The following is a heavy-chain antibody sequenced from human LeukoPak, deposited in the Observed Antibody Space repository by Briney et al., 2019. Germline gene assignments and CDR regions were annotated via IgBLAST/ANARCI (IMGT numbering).Heavy chain of an antibody. V-gene: IGHV4-34*01. Sequence: SETLSLTCAVYGGSFSGYYWSWIRQPPGKGLELIGEINHSGSTNYNPSLKSRVTISVDTSKNQFSLKLSSVTAADTAVYYCARDRFMVRGVMVGTFDLWGQGTMVTVSS. D-gene: IGHD3-10*01. CDR2: INHSGST. CDR1: GGSFSGYY. CDR3: ARDRFMVRGVMVGTFDL. J-gene: IGHJ3*01.